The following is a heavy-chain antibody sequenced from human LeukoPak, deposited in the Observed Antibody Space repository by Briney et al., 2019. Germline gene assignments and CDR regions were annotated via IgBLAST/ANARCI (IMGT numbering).Heavy chain of an antibody. D-gene: IGHD6-13*01. V-gene: IGHV3-23*01. CDR2: ISGSGGST. J-gene: IGHJ4*02. CDR3: AKGVGYSSSWYYFDY. CDR1: GFTFSSYA. Sequence: GSLRLSCAASGFTFSSYAMSWVRQAPGKGLEWVSAISGSGGSTYYADSVKGRFTISRDNSKNTLYLQMNSLRAEDTAVYYCAKGVGYSSSWYYFDYWGQGTLVTVSS.